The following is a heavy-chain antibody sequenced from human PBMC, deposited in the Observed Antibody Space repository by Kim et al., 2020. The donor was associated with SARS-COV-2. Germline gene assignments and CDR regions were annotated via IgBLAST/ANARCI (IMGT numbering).Heavy chain of an antibody. V-gene: IGHV3-73*01. CDR3: TRVNPTAAGWYYAFD. CDR2: IRSKANNYAT. Sequence: GGSLRLSCAASGFTFSGSTMHWVRQASGKGLEWVGRIRSKANNYATAYAAPVKNRFTISRDDSKSTAYLQMNSLKTEDTAVYYCTRVNPTAAGWYYAFD. CDR1: GFTFSGST. D-gene: IGHD6-13*01. J-gene: IGHJ3*02.